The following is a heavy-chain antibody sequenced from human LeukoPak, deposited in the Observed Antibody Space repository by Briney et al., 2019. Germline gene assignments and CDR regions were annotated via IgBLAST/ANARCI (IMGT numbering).Heavy chain of an antibody. CDR3: ARGYYDFWSGYYPQNWFDP. CDR1: GGSISSYY. Sequence: SETLSLTCTVSGGSISSYYWSWIRQPAGKGLEWIGRISTSGSTNYNPSLKSRVTMSVDTSKNQFSLKLSSATAADTAVYYCARGYYDFWSGYYPQNWFDPWGQGTLVTVSS. D-gene: IGHD3-3*01. J-gene: IGHJ5*02. CDR2: ISTSGST. V-gene: IGHV4-4*07.